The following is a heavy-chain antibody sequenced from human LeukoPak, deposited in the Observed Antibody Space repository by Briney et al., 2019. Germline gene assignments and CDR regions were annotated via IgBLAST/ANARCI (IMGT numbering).Heavy chain of an antibody. CDR1: GFTFSSYA. CDR2: ISGSGGST. D-gene: IGHD3-22*01. CDR3: AKDQDVGYYDSSGYYDY. Sequence: GGSLRLSCAASGFTFSSYAMSWVRQAPGKGLEWVSRISGSGGSTYDADSVKGRFTISRDNSKNTLYLQMNSLRAEDTAVYYCAKDQDVGYYDSSGYYDYWGQGTLVTVSS. V-gene: IGHV3-23*01. J-gene: IGHJ4*02.